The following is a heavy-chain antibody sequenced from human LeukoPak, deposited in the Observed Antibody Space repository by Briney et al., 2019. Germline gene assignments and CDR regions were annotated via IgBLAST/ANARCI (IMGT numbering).Heavy chain of an antibody. V-gene: IGHV3-21*01. CDR2: ISSSSSYI. Sequence: GGSLRLSCAASEFTFSSYSMNWVRQAPGKGLEWVSSISSSSSYIYYADSVKGRFTISRDNAKNSLYLQMNSLRAEDTAVYYCARSPQRMATTPGTDYFDYWGQGTLVTVSS. CDR1: EFTFSSYS. CDR3: ARSPQRMATTPGTDYFDY. D-gene: IGHD5-24*01. J-gene: IGHJ4*02.